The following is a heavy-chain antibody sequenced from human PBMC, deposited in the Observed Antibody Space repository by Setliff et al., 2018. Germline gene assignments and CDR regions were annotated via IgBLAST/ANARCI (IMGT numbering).Heavy chain of an antibody. J-gene: IGHJ3*02. CDR2: IKQDGSEK. CDR1: GFTFSTYW. Sequence: PGGSLRLSCEASGFTFSTYWMRWVRQAPGKGPEWVANIKQDGSEKSHVDSVKGRFSISRDNAKNSLYLEVSSLRAEDTAVFYCARVVTSAFDIWGQGTMVTVSS. D-gene: IGHD2-2*01. V-gene: IGHV3-7*03. CDR3: ARVVTSAFDI.